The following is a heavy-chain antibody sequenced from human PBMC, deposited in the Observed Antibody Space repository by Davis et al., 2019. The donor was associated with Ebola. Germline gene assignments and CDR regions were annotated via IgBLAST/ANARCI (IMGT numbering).Heavy chain of an antibody. Sequence: GGSLRLSCKGSGYSFTSYWIGWVRQMPGKGLECMGIIFPGDSDTRYSPSFQGQVTISADKSISTAYLQWSSLKASDTAIYYCARGTNGYNPGGYFDSWGQGTLVTVSS. J-gene: IGHJ4*02. D-gene: IGHD5-24*01. CDR3: ARGTNGYNPGGYFDS. CDR2: IFPGDSDT. CDR1: GYSFTSYW. V-gene: IGHV5-51*01.